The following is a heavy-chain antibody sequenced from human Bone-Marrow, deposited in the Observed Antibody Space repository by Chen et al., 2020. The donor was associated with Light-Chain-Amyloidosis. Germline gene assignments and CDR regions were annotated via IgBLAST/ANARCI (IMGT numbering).Heavy chain of an antibody. V-gene: IGHV3-23*04. CDR1: GFTFSSYA. Sequence: EVPLVESGGGLVKPGGSLRLSCAASGFTFSSYAMSWVRQAPGKGLEWVSAISGSGGSTYYADSVKGRFTISRDNSKNTLYLQMNSLRAEDTAVYYCAKDFRVGATWIGDGWFDPWGQGTLVTVSS. CDR2: ISGSGGST. D-gene: IGHD1-26*01. J-gene: IGHJ5*02. CDR3: AKDFRVGATWIGDGWFDP.